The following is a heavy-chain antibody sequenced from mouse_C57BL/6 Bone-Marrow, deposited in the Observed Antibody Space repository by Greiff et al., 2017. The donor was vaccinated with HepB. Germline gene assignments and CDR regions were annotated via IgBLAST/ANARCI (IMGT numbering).Heavy chain of an antibody. CDR3: ARGGTIYRYYFDY. J-gene: IGHJ2*01. D-gene: IGHD2-1*01. CDR2: ISSGSSTI. V-gene: IGHV5-17*01. CDR1: GFTFSDYG. Sequence: EVQVVESGGGLVKPGGSLKLSCAASGFTFSDYGMHWVRQAPEKGLEWVAYISSGSSTIYYADTVKGRFTISRDNAKNTLFLQMTSLRSEDTAMYYCARGGTIYRYYFDYWGQGTTLTVSS.